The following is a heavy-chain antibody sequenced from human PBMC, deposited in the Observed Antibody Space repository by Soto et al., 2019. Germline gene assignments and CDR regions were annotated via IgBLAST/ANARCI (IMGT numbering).Heavy chain of an antibody. Sequence: VSLRLSCAASGFTFSSYSMTWVRQAPGKGLEWVSDISGSGDNTYYADSVKGRFTISRDNSKNTLDLQMNSLRAEDTALYYCAKRERWPASGPYWGQGTLVTVSS. CDR2: ISGSGDNT. J-gene: IGHJ4*02. CDR3: AKRERWPASGPY. CDR1: GFTFSSYS. V-gene: IGHV3-23*01. D-gene: IGHD1-1*01.